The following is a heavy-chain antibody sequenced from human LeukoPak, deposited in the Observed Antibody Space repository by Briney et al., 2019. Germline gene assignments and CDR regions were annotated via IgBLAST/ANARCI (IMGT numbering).Heavy chain of an antibody. J-gene: IGHJ4*02. CDR3: ARGPRYSFY. D-gene: IGHD6-13*01. CDR2: IGGSESST. Sequence: GGSLRLSCAASGFSFRSYAMTWVRQAPGKGLEWVSAIGGSESSTYYADSVKGRFTISRDQANNTLYLQMNTLRDEDTAVYYCARGPRYSFYWGQGTLVSVSS. CDR1: GFSFRSYA. V-gene: IGHV3-23*01.